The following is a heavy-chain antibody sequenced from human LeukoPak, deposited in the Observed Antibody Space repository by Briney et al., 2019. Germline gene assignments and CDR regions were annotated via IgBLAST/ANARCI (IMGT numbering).Heavy chain of an antibody. CDR2: IRSKANSYAT. D-gene: IGHD3-10*01. CDR3: ARVPLFGWAPYYYYYYMDV. CDR1: GFTFDNAW. J-gene: IGHJ6*03. Sequence: PGGSLRLSCAASGFTFDNAWMNWVRQAPGKGLEWVGRIRSKANSYATAYAASVKGRFTISRDDSKNTAYLQMNSLKTEDTAVYYCARVPLFGWAPYYYYYYMDVWGKGTTVTVSS. V-gene: IGHV3-73*01.